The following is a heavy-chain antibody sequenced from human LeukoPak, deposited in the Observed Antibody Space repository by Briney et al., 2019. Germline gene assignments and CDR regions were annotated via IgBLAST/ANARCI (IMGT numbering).Heavy chain of an antibody. J-gene: IGHJ4*02. Sequence: GGSLRLSCAASGFTFSSYGMHWVRQAPGKGLEWVALISYDGGDKYYADSVKGRFTISRDNSENTLYLQMNSLRAEDTAVYYCSKELTGWFFDYWGQGTPVTVSS. V-gene: IGHV3-30*18. CDR3: SKELTGWFFDY. CDR2: ISYDGGDK. CDR1: GFTFSSYG. D-gene: IGHD6-19*01.